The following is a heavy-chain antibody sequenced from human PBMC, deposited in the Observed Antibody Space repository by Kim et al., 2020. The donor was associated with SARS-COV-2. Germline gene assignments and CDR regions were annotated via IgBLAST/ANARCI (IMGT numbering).Heavy chain of an antibody. CDR3: ARHILTEAVAGFFDY. D-gene: IGHD6-19*01. Sequence: PSLKSRITISVDTSKTRFSRTLSSVTAADTAVYYCARHILTEAVAGFFDYWGQGTLVTVSS. J-gene: IGHJ4*02. V-gene: IGHV4-39*01.